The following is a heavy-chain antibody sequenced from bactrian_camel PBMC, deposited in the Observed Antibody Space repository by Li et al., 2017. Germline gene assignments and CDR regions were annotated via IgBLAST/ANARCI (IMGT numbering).Heavy chain of an antibody. D-gene: IGHD1*01. CDR3: VTGFGTYRD. Sequence: VQLVESGGGLVQPGGSLKLSCGASGFTFSDFGMSWVRQAPGKRLEWVPGIKKEESTTQYVDPVKGRFTISRDNAKSTLYLQMKSLKPEDTARYYCVTGFGTYRDWGQGTQVTVS. CDR2: IKKEESTT. V-gene: IGHV3S39*01. J-gene: IGHJ4*01. CDR1: GFTFSDFG.